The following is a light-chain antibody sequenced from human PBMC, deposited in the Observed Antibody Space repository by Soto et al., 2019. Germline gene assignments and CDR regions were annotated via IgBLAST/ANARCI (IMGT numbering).Light chain of an antibody. CDR1: SGNIAFNY. J-gene: IGLJ7*01. CDR2: GDS. CDR3: KSYGV. V-gene: IGLV6-57*04. Sequence: NFMLTQPHSVSESPGKTVTISCTRSSGNIAFNYVQWYQQRPGSAPATIIYGDSLRTSVVPDRFSGSIDISSTSAALTISGLQPEDEAGYYSKSYGVFGGRTQLTVL.